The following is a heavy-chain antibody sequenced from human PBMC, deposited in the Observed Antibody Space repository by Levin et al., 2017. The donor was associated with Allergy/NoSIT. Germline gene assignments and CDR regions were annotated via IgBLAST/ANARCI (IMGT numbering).Heavy chain of an antibody. Sequence: ASVKVSCKASGYTFTSYDINWVRQATGQGLEWMGWMNPNSGNTGYAQKFQGRVTMTRNTSISTAYMELSSLRSEDTAVYYCARRRPTSRLLSPNQNWFDPWGQGTLVTVSS. CDR2: MNPNSGNT. V-gene: IGHV1-8*01. J-gene: IGHJ5*02. CDR1: GYTFTSYD. CDR3: ARRRPTSRLLSPNQNWFDP. D-gene: IGHD1-14*01.